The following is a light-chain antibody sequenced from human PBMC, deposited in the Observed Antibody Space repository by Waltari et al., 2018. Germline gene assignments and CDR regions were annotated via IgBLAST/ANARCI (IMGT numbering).Light chain of an antibody. V-gene: IGKV1-5*03. J-gene: IGKJ1*01. CDR1: QSISDW. CDR2: KSS. CDR3: QQYNSYSKT. Sequence: DIQMTQSPSTLSASVGDTVAITCWASQSISDWLAWYQQKPGKAPKILMYKSSTLASGVPSRFIGSGSGTEFTLTISSLQPDDFATYYCQQYNSYSKTFGQGTKVEIK.